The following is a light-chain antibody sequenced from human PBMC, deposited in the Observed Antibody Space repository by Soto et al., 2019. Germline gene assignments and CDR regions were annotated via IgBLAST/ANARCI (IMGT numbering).Light chain of an antibody. CDR1: GSNIGAGYD. CDR2: GNS. J-gene: IGLJ1*01. CDR3: QSYDRSLSGSYV. V-gene: IGLV1-40*01. Sequence: QSVLTQPPSVSGAPGQRVTISCTGSGSNIGAGYDVHWYQQLPGTAPKLLIFGNSNRPSGVPDRFSGSKSDTSASLAITGLQAEDDADYYCQSYDRSLSGSYVFGSGTKLTVL.